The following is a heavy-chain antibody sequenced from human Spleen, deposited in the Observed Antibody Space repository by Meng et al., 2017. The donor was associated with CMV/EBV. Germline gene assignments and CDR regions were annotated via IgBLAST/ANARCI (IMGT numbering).Heavy chain of an antibody. CDR2: IIPILGLD. V-gene: IGHV1-69*02. Sequence: KASGGRFTGFTISWVRQAPGQGLEWMGRIIPILGLDKSAQRFQDRITITADRSTRTVYMELSSLRSEDTAMYYRARAPGPPSYYFESWGQGTLVTVSS. CDR3: ARAPGPPSYYFES. CDR1: GGRFTGFT. J-gene: IGHJ4*02.